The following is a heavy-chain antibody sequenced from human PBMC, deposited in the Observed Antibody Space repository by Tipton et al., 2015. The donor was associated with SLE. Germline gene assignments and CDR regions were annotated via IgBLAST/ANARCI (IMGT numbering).Heavy chain of an antibody. Sequence: GLVKPSETLSLTCTVSGGSISSSSYYWGWIRQSPGKGLEWIGSVYYSGSTYYNPSLKSRVTISVDTSKNQFSLKLSSVTAADTAVYYCARSSVYSSSWPDYWGQGTLVTVSS. CDR3: ARSSVYSSSWPDY. CDR1: GGSISSSSYY. J-gene: IGHJ4*02. V-gene: IGHV4-39*07. CDR2: VYYSGST. D-gene: IGHD6-13*01.